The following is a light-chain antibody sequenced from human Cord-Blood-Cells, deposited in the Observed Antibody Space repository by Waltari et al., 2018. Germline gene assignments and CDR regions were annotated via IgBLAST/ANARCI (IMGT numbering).Light chain of an antibody. CDR3: NSRDSSGNHWV. J-gene: IGLJ3*02. Sequence: SSELSQHPAVYVALGQPVRLTCQGNSLRTSYASCYQQKPGQTPVLVIYGKNNRPSGIPDRFSGSSAGNTASVTITGAQAEDEADYYCNSRDSSGNHWVFGGGTKLTVL. CDR1: SLRTSY. V-gene: IGLV3-19*01. CDR2: GKN.